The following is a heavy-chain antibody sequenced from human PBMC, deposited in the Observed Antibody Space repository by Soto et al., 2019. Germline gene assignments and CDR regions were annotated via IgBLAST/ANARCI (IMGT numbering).Heavy chain of an antibody. J-gene: IGHJ4*02. V-gene: IGHV1-69*13. D-gene: IGHD6-6*01. CDR3: AREGSSSGLLFDY. CDR2: ITPIFGTA. CDR1: GGTFSSYA. Sequence: SVKVSCKASGGTFSSYAISWVRQAPGQGLEWMGGITPIFGTANYAQKFQGRVTITADESTSTAYMELSSLRSEDTAVYYCAREGSSSGLLFDYWGQGTLVTVSS.